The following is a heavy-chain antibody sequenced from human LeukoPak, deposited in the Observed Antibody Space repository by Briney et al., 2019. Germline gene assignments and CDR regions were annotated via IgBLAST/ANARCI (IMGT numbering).Heavy chain of an antibody. D-gene: IGHD2-2*01. J-gene: IGHJ6*02. CDR3: ARTGYCSRISCYPYYYGMDV. V-gene: IGHV4-59*13. Sequence: SETLSLTCTVSGGSLSNYYWSWIRQPPGKGRGGIGYIYDSGSTKNNPSPKSRVTISVETSKNQFSLNLSSVTAADTAMYYCARTGYCSRISCYPYYYGMDVWGQGTTVTVSS. CDR2: IYDSGST. CDR1: GGSLSNYY.